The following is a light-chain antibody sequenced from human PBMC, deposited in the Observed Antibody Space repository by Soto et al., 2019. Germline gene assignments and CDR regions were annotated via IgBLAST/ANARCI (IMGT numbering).Light chain of an antibody. V-gene: IGKV1-5*03. Sequence: DLQMTQSPSTLSASVGDRVTITCRASQSISDLLAWYQQKPGKAPKLLIYKASSLKSGVPSRFSGSGCGKEYSLTISSLQPDDFASYYCQQYNGYWTFGQGTKVEIK. J-gene: IGKJ1*01. CDR2: KAS. CDR1: QSISDL. CDR3: QQYNGYWT.